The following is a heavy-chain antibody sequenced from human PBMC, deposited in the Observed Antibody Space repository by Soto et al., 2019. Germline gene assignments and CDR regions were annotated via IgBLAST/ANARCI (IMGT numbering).Heavy chain of an antibody. CDR3: ARVRYLAGAGQNYFDL. J-gene: IGHJ4*02. Sequence: QVQLQESGPGLVKPSQTLSLTCTVSGASISRGDYYWSWIRQLPGKGLEWIGYIYRSGSTYYNPSLGRRISISVDTSQSQFSLDVSSVTAADTAVYYCARVRYLAGAGQNYFDLWGQGTLVTVSS. D-gene: IGHD6-19*01. CDR1: GASISRGDYY. V-gene: IGHV4-31*03. CDR2: IYRSGST.